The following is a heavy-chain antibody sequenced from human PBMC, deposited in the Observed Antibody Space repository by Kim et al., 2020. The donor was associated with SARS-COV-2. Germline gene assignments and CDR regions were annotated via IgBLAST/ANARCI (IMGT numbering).Heavy chain of an antibody. CDR3: AKEYGDYRIDY. V-gene: IGHV3-30*18. CDR1: GFTFSSYG. J-gene: IGHJ4*02. D-gene: IGHD4-17*01. Sequence: GGSLRLSCAASGFTFSSYGMHWVRQAPGKGLEWVAVISYDGSNKYYADSVKGRFTISRDNSKNTLYLQMNSLRAEDTAVYYCAKEYGDYRIDYWGQGTLVTVSS. CDR2: ISYDGSNK.